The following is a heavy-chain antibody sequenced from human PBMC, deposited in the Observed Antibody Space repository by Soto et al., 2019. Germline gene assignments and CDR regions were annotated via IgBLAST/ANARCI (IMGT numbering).Heavy chain of an antibody. CDR3: AAELYDGGDCCLFAYPAQRSSDP. J-gene: IGHJ5*02. D-gene: IGHD2-21*02. CDR1: GFTFTNSA. Sequence: ASVKVSCKASGFTFTNSAVQWVRQARGQSLEWIGWIIVGSGQTKSAQKIQERLTITRDISTSTVYMELSSLNSEDTAVYYCAAELYDGGDCCLFAYPAQRSSDP. CDR2: IIVGSGQT. V-gene: IGHV1-58*01.